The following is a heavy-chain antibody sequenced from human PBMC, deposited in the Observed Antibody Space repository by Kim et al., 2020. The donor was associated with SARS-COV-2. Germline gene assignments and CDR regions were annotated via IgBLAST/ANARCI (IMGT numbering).Heavy chain of an antibody. CDR3: ARDYGGGSCYHHVCDAFDI. CDR1: GFTVSSNY. CDR2: IYSGGST. V-gene: IGHV3-53*01. J-gene: IGHJ3*02. Sequence: GGSLRLSCAASGFTVSSNYISWVRQAPGKGLEWVSVIYSGGSTYYADSVKGRFTISRDNSKNTLYLQMNSLRAEDTAVYYCARDYGGGSCYHHVCDAFDIWGQGTMVTVSS. D-gene: IGHD2-15*01.